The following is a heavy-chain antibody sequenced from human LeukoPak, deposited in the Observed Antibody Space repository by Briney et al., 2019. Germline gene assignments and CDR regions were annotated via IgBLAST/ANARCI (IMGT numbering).Heavy chain of an antibody. CDR3: AKEWSGNFWSGYFGSRYYYYGMDV. CDR2: ISGSGGST. J-gene: IGHJ6*02. Sequence: GGSLRLSCAASGFTFSSYAMSWVRQAPGKGLEWVSAISGSGGSTYYADSVKGRFTISRDNSKNTLYLQMNSLRAEDTAVYYCAKEWSGNFWSGYFGSRYYYYGMDVWGQGTTVTVSS. CDR1: GFTFSSYA. V-gene: IGHV3-23*01. D-gene: IGHD3-3*01.